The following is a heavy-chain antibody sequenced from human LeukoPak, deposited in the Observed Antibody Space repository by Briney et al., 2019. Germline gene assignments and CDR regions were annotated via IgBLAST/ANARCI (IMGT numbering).Heavy chain of an antibody. D-gene: IGHD6-19*01. CDR2: INHSGST. CDR1: GGSFSGYY. CDR3: ASTLIAVAGPGAFDI. Sequence: SETLSLTCAVYGGSFSGYYWSWIGQPPGKGLEWIGEINHSGSTNYNPSLKSRVTISVDTSKNQFSLKLSSVTAADTAVYYCASTLIAVAGPGAFDIWGQGTMVTVSS. V-gene: IGHV4-34*01. J-gene: IGHJ3*02.